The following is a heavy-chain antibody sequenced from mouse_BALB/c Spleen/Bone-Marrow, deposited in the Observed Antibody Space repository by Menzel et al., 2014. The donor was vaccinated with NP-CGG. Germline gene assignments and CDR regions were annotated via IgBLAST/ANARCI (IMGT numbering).Heavy chain of an antibody. CDR3: ARYDGPAWFAY. CDR2: NNPSNGRT. J-gene: IGHJ3*01. Sequence: QVQLQQSGAELVKPGASVKLSCKASGYTFXSYWIHWVKQRPGQGLEWIGENNPSNGRTNYNEKFKSKATLTVDKSSTTAYMQLSSLTSEDSAVYYCARYDGPAWFAYWGQGTLVTVSA. V-gene: IGHV1S81*02. CDR1: GYTFXSYW. D-gene: IGHD2-3*01.